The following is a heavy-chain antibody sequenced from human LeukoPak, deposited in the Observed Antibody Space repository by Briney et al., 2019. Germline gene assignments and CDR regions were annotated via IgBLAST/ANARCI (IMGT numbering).Heavy chain of an antibody. J-gene: IGHJ4*02. CDR2: VKPYGGDT. Sequence: ASVKVSCKASGYDFLDNHLHWVRRAPGLGLEWMGWVKPYGGDTHVAQKFQGRVTMTRDTSITTAYMELSRLTSDDTAVYFCARGTFVDWNPAGDRFDSWGQGTPVTVSS. V-gene: IGHV1-2*02. CDR3: ARGTFVDWNPAGDRFDS. CDR1: GYDFLDNH. D-gene: IGHD1-1*01.